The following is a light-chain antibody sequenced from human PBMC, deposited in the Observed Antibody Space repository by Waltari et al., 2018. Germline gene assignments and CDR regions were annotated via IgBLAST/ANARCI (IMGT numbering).Light chain of an antibody. CDR3: QKYNSDLGVT. J-gene: IGKJ5*01. Sequence: DIQITQSPSTLSASVGDRVPITCRASKRGSKWLAWWQQKTGKVPKLLSYQASIFEDGVPSRFRGSGSGPECTLTITSLQPDDSATYYCQKYNSDLGVTFGQGTRLEIK. CDR1: KRGSKW. V-gene: IGKV1-5*03. CDR2: QAS.